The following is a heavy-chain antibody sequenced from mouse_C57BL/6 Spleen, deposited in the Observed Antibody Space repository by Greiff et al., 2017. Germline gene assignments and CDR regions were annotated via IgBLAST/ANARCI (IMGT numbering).Heavy chain of an antibody. V-gene: IGHV1-80*01. Sequence: VKLLQSGAELVKPGASVTISCKASGYAFTSYWMNWVKQRPGQGLEWIGQIYPGAGDTNYNRKFKGKATLTADKSSSTAYMQLSSLTSEDSAVYYCTRRGYGGSYDCDYWGQGTTLTVSS. D-gene: IGHD1-1*01. CDR2: IYPGAGDT. CDR3: TRRGYGGSYDCDY. J-gene: IGHJ2*01. CDR1: GYAFTSYW.